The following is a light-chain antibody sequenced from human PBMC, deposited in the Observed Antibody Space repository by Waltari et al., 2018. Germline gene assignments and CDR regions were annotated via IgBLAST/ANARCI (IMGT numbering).Light chain of an antibody. Sequence: QAALTQPRSVSGSPGQSVTISCTGTSSDIGGYNYVSWYQQHPGTAPKLMIYEVSKRPSGVSAGFSASKSATTASLAIPALQAEDETDDYCCEYAGSYTYLFGAGTRLTVL. CDR2: EVS. CDR3: CEYAGSYTYL. CDR1: SSDIGGYNY. J-gene: IGLJ1*01. V-gene: IGLV2-11*01.